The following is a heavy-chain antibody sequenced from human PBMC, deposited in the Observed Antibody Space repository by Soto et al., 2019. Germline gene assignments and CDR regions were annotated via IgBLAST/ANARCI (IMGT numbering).Heavy chain of an antibody. J-gene: IGHJ3*02. CDR2: ISYDGSNK. Sequence: LRLSCAASGFTFSSYGMHWVRQAPGKGLEWVAVISYDGSNKYYADSVKGRFTISRDNSKNTLYLQMNSLRAEDTAVYYCAKDLPWQTTYAFDIWGQGAMVTVSS. CDR3: AKDLPWQTTYAFDI. V-gene: IGHV3-30*18. D-gene: IGHD1-7*01. CDR1: GFTFSSYG.